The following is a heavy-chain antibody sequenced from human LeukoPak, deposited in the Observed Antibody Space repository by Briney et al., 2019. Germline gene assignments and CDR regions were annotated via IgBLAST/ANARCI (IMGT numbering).Heavy chain of an antibody. CDR1: GFTFSSYE. CDR3: ASSSGSYPP. CDR2: ISSSGSTI. V-gene: IGHV3-48*03. D-gene: IGHD1-26*01. Sequence: GGSLRLSCAASGFTFSSYEMNWVRQAPGKGLEWVSYISSSGSTIYYADSVKGRFTISRDNAKNSLYLQMNSLRAEDTAVYYCASSSGSYPPWGQGTLVTVSS. J-gene: IGHJ4*02.